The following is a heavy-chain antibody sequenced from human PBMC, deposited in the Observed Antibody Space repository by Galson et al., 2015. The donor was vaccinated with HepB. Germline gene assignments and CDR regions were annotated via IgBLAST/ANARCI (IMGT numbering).Heavy chain of an antibody. D-gene: IGHD4-17*01. CDR1: GGTFSSYA. CDR3: ARFYGDSNPSGYYFDY. CDR2: IIPIFGTA. Sequence: SVKVSCKASGGTFSSYAISWVRQAPGQGLEWMGGIIPIFGTANYAQKFQGRVTITADESTSTAYMELSSLRSEDTAVYYCARFYGDSNPSGYYFDYWGQGTLVTVSS. V-gene: IGHV1-69*13. J-gene: IGHJ4*02.